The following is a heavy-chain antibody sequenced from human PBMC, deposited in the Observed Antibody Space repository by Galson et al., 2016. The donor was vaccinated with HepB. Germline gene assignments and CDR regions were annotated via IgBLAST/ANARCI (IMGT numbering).Heavy chain of an antibody. Sequence: QSGAEVKKPGESLKISCKASGYSFTNYWIGWVRQMPGKGLEWMGIIYPGDSDTRYSPSFQGQVTISADKSITTAFLQWSSLRASDTAMYYCVVVTLAGNVFDIWGQGTMVTVSS. CDR3: VVVTLAGNVFDI. J-gene: IGHJ3*02. D-gene: IGHD2-21*01. CDR1: GYSFTNYW. CDR2: IYPGDSDT. V-gene: IGHV5-51*01.